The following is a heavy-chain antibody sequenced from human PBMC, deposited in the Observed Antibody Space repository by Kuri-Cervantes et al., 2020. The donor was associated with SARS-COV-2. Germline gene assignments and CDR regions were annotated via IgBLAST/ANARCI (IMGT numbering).Heavy chain of an antibody. J-gene: IGHJ6*02. CDR2: IDPSDSYI. CDR1: GYSFPSYW. CDR3: APQYNWNGPRSYGLDV. V-gene: IGHV5-10-1*01. D-gene: IGHD1-20*01. Sequence: GGSLRLSCKGSGYSFPSYWISWVRQKPGKGLEWIGSIDPSDSYIRYSPPFQGHVTNSADESCSTAYLPWSSLKASDTAMYYCAPQYNWNGPRSYGLDVWGQGTAVTVSS.